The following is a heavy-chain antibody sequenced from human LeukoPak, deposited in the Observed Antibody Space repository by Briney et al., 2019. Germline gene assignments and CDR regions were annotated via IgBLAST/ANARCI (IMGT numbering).Heavy chain of an antibody. CDR1: GGSISSSSYY. D-gene: IGHD4-17*01. J-gene: IGHJ4*02. Sequence: TETLSLTCTVSGGSISSSSYYWGWIRQPPGKGLEWIGSIYYSGSTYYNPSLKSRVTISVDTSKNQFSLKLSSVTAADTAVYYCARAFATVTCFDYWGQGTLVTVSS. V-gene: IGHV4-39*07. CDR3: ARAFATVTCFDY. CDR2: IYYSGST.